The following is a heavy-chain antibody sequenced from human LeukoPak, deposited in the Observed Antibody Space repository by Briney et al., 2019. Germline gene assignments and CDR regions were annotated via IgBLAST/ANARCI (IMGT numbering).Heavy chain of an antibody. D-gene: IGHD4-17*01. V-gene: IGHV1-2*04. CDR1: GYTFTGYY. J-gene: IGHJ6*04. CDR3: ARSRDGDYYGMDV. CDR2: INPNSGGT. Sequence: GASVKVSCKASGYTFTGYYMHWVRQAPGQGLEWMGWINPNSGGTNYAQKFQGWVTMTRDTSISTAYMELGRLRSDDTAVYYCARSRDGDYYGMDVWGKGTTVTVSS.